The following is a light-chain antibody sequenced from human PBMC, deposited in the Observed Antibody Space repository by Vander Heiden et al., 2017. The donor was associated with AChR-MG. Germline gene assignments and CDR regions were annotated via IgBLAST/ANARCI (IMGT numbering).Light chain of an antibody. V-gene: IGLV1-44*01. J-gene: IGLJ3*02. CDR1: YSNFGGGP. CDR3: AAWDDSRSGRV. CDR2: KNN. Sequence: QSVLTKPPSASGTPVQRVTISCSGSYSNFGGGPVNGDQHLPGTAPKRLIYKNNQRPSGVPDRFSGSKSGTSASLAISGLRAEDEADYYWAAWDDSRSGRVFGGGTKLTVL.